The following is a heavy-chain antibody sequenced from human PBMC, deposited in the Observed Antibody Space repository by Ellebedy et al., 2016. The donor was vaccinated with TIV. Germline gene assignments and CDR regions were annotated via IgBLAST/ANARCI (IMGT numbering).Heavy chain of an antibody. D-gene: IGHD2-2*01. CDR2: ISSSSSYI. Sequence: GESLKISXAASGFTFSSYSMNWVRQAPGKGLEWVSSISSSSSYIYYADSVKGRFTISRDNAKNSLYLQMNSLRAEDTAVYYCARDNCSSTSCYLMDVWGKGTTVTVSS. CDR1: GFTFSSYS. V-gene: IGHV3-21*01. J-gene: IGHJ6*04. CDR3: ARDNCSSTSCYLMDV.